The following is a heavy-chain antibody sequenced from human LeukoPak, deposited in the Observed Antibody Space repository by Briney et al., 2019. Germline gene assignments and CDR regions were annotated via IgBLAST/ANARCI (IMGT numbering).Heavy chain of an antibody. CDR1: GFTFDDYG. D-gene: IGHD3-10*01. Sequence: GGSVRLSCAASGFTFDDYGMSWVRQAPGKGLEWVSGINWNGGSTGYADSAKGRFTISRDNAKNSLYLQMNSLRAEDTALYHCARDEVVRGVNWFDPWGQGTLVTVSS. J-gene: IGHJ5*02. V-gene: IGHV3-20*01. CDR3: ARDEVVRGVNWFDP. CDR2: INWNGGST.